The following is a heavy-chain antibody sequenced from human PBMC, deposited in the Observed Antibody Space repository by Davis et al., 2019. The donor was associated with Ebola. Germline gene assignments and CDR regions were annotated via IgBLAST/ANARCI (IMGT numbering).Heavy chain of an antibody. V-gene: IGHV4-4*02. D-gene: IGHD2-15*01. Sequence: MPSETLSLTCAVSSGSISSSDWWSWVRQPPGKGLEWIGEISHSGSTNYNPSLKSRVTMSVDKSKNQFSLKMSSVTAADTAVYYCVYQYRRFCSGVSCYSMEGWFDPWGQGILVTVSS. CDR3: VYQYRRFCSGVSCYSMEGWFDP. CDR1: SGSISSSDW. CDR2: ISHSGST. J-gene: IGHJ5*02.